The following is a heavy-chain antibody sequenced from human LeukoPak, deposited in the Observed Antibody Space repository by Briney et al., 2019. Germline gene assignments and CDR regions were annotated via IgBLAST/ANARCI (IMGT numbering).Heavy chain of an antibody. CDR1: GGTFSSYA. D-gene: IGHD1-20*01. J-gene: IGHJ4*02. CDR2: IIPILGIA. CDR3: ARSGRGGNWNDDY. Sequence: SVKVSCKASGGTFSSYAISWVRRAPGQGLEWMGRIIPILGIANYAQKFQGRVTITADKSTSTAYMELSSLRSDDTAVYYCARSGRGGNWNDDYWGQGTLVIVSS. V-gene: IGHV1-69*04.